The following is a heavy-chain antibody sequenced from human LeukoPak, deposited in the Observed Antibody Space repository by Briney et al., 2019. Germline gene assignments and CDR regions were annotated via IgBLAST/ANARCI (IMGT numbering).Heavy chain of an antibody. CDR3: ARDRAVAGLCDY. CDR1: GFTFSTYW. V-gene: IGHV3-7*01. D-gene: IGHD6-19*01. Sequence: PGGSLRLSCVASGFTFSTYWVTWVRQAPGKGLEWVAHISQDGSEKYYVDSVKGQFTISRDNAKNSLYLQMNSLRVEDTAVYYCARDRAVAGLCDYWGQGTLVTVSS. CDR2: ISQDGSEK. J-gene: IGHJ4*02.